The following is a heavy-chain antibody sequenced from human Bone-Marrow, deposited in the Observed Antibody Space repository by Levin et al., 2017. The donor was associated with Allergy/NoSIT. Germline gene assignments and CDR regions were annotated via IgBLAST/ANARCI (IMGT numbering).Heavy chain of an antibody. CDR1: GYTFTTYG. CDR3: ARGHFPYYYYGMDV. V-gene: IGHV1-18*01. J-gene: IGHJ6*02. CDR2: VSAYSGNT. Sequence: GESLKISCQASGYTFTTYGLTWVRQAPGQGLEWMGWVSAYSGNTTYALNLQDRVTMTTDTATNTAYMELTSLRSDDTAIYYCARGHFPYYYYGMDVWGQGTTVVVSS.